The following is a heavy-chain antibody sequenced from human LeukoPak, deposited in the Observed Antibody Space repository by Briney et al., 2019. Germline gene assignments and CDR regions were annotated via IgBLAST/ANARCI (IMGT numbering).Heavy chain of an antibody. CDR2: ISSSGSAI. J-gene: IGHJ4*02. CDR1: GFSFSDYY. CDR3: ARGGSGVNYDQINFDY. D-gene: IGHD3-3*01. Sequence: GGSLRLSCAASGFSFSDYYMSWIRQAPGRGLEWVSDISSSGSAIYYADSVKGRFTISRDNAKNSLYLQMNSLRAEDTAVYYCARGGSGVNYDQINFDYWGQGTLVTVSS. V-gene: IGHV3-11*01.